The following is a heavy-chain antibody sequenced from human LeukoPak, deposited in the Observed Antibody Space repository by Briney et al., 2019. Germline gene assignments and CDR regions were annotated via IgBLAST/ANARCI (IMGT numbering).Heavy chain of an antibody. CDR1: GDTFSRYA. V-gene: IGHV1-69*05. CDR2: IIPIFGTA. CDR3: ARHRIMITFYGMDV. Sequence: SVKVSCKASGDTFSRYAISWVRQAPGQGLKWMGGIIPIFGTADYAQKFQGRVTITRDTSASTAYMELSSLRSEDTAVYYCARHRIMITFYGMDVWGQGTTVTVSS. D-gene: IGHD3-16*01. J-gene: IGHJ6*02.